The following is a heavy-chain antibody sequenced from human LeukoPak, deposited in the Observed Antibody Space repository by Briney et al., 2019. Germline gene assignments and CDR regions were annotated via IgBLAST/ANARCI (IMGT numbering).Heavy chain of an antibody. D-gene: IGHD2-15*01. J-gene: IGHJ4*02. V-gene: IGHV1/OR15-1*04. Sequence: GASVKVSCKASGYIFTDYYMHWVRQAPGQELGWMGRINPNSGGTNYAQKFQGRVTMTRDTSISTAYMELSSLRSEDTATYYCARDVGFFDYWGQGTLVTVSS. CDR2: INPNSGGT. CDR1: GYIFTDYY. CDR3: ARDVGFFDY.